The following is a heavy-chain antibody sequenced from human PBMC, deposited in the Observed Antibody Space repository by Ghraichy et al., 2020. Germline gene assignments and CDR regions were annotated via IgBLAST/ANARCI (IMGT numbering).Heavy chain of an antibody. Sequence: SQTLSLTCAVYGGSFSGYYWSWIRQPPGKGLEWIGEINHSGSTNYNPSLKSRVTISVDTSKNQFSLKLSSVTAADTAVYYCARDVDTAMARPFDPCGQGTLVTVPS. CDR3: ARDVDTAMARPFDP. CDR2: INHSGST. D-gene: IGHD5-18*01. J-gene: IGHJ5*02. V-gene: IGHV4-34*01. CDR1: GGSFSGYY.